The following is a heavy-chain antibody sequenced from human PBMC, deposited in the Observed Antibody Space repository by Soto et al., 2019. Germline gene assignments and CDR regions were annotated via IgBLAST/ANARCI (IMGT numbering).Heavy chain of an antibody. CDR2: MNSDGSST. J-gene: IGHJ4*02. Sequence: EVQLVESGGGLVQPGGSLRLSCAASGFTFSNYWMHWVRQAPGKGLVWVSRMNSDGSSTNYADSVKGRFTISRDNAKNTLYLQMNSLRAEDTAVYYCARGALSSYGRAKDYWGQGTLVTVSS. CDR1: GFTFSNYW. D-gene: IGHD2-2*01. CDR3: ARGALSSYGRAKDY. V-gene: IGHV3-74*01.